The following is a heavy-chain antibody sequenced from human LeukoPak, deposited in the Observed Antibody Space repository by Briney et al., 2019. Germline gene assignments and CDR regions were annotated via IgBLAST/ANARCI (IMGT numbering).Heavy chain of an antibody. CDR2: ISVSGTTI. D-gene: IGHD7-27*01. J-gene: IGHJ4*02. CDR1: GFTFSSYE. Sequence: PGGSLRLSCAASGFTFSSYEMNWVRQAPGKGLEWVSHISVSGTTIYYADSVKGRFTISRDNAKNSLYLQMNSLRAEDMAVYYCARIVNWDFDYWGQGTLVTVSS. CDR3: ARIVNWDFDY. V-gene: IGHV3-48*03.